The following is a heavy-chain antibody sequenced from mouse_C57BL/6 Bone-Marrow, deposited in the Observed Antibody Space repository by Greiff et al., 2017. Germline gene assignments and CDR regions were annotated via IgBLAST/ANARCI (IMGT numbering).Heavy chain of an antibody. Sequence: QVQLKQPGAELVKPGASVKLSCKASGYTFTSYWMHWVKQRPGQGLEWIGMIHPNSGSTNYNEKFKSKATLTVDKSSSTAYMQLSSLTSEDSAVYYCATIYYDYGAWFAYWGQGTLVTVSA. D-gene: IGHD2-4*01. CDR3: ATIYYDYGAWFAY. V-gene: IGHV1-64*01. CDR2: IHPNSGST. CDR1: GYTFTSYW. J-gene: IGHJ3*01.